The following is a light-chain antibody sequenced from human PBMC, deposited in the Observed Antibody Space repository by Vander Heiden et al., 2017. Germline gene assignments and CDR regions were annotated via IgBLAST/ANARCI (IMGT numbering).Light chain of an antibody. CDR2: AAS. CDR1: QSISSY. V-gene: IGKV1-39*01. Sequence: DIQMTQSPSSLSASVGDGVTITCRASQSISSYLNWYHQKPGKAPKLLIYAASSLQSGVPSRFSGSGSGTDFTLTISSLQPEDFATYYCQQSYSTPLTFGGGTKVEIK. J-gene: IGKJ4*01. CDR3: QQSYSTPLT.